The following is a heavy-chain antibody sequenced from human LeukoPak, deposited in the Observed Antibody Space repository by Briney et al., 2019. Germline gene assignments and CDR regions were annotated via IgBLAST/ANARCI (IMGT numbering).Heavy chain of an antibody. J-gene: IGHJ3*02. D-gene: IGHD3-9*01. CDR2: ISYDGSNK. Sequence: GGSLRLSCAATGFTFSSYGMHWVRQAPGKGLEWVAVISYDGSNKYYADSVKGRFTISRDNSKNTLYLQMNSLRAEDTAVYYCAKDQERGYDILTGFHYLDAFDIWGQGTMVTVSS. CDR3: AKDQERGYDILTGFHYLDAFDI. V-gene: IGHV3-30*18. CDR1: GFTFSSYG.